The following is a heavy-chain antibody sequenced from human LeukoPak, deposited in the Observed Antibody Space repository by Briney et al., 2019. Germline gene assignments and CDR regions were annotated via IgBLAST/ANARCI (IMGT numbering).Heavy chain of an antibody. CDR2: IYYSGST. CDR3: ARLGVCTGGSCYFTDHDY. D-gene: IGHD2-15*01. J-gene: IGHJ4*02. Sequence: SETPSLTCTVSGGSISSSPYYWGWIRQPPGMGLEWIGTIYYSGSTYYNPSLKSRVTISVDTSKSQFSLKLSSVTAADTAVYYCARLGVCTGGSCYFTDHDYWGQGTLVTVSS. CDR1: GGSISSSPYY. V-gene: IGHV4-39*01.